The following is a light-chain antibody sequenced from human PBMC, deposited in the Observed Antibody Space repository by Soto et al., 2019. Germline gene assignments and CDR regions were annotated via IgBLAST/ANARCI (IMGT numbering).Light chain of an antibody. CDR2: AAS. J-gene: IGKJ5*01. CDR1: QDITNY. CDR3: RQYNNWPIT. V-gene: IGKV1-9*01. Sequence: DIQLTQSPSFLSASVGDRVTITCRASQDITNYLAWYLQKPGKAPKLLIYAASTLQSGVPSRFSGSGSGTDFTLTISSLQSEDFEVYYCRQYNNWPITFGQGTRLEIK.